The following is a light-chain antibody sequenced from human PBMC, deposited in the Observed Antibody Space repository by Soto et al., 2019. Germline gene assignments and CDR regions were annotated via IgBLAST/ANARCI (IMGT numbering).Light chain of an antibody. CDR1: QSLTGGY. CDR2: SAS. Sequence: EIVLTQSPGTLSLPPGERATLSCRASQSLTGGYLAWFQQKPGQTPRLLIYSASNRATGIPDRFSSSGSGTDFTLTISRLEPEDFVVYYCQQNGSLPITFGQGTRLEIK. V-gene: IGKV3-20*01. CDR3: QQNGSLPIT. J-gene: IGKJ5*01.